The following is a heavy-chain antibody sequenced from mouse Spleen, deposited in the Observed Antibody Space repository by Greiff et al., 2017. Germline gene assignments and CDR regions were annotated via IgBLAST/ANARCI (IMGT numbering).Heavy chain of an antibody. V-gene: IGHV5-6-3*01. CDR3: AREGFYFDY. CDR1: GFTFSSYG. Sequence: EVKVEESGGGLVQPGGSLKLSCAASGFTFSSYGMSWVRQTPDKRLELVATINSNGGSTYYPDSVKGRFTISRDNAKNTLYLQMSSLKSEDTAMYYCAREGFYFDYWGQGTTLTVSS. CDR2: INSNGGST. J-gene: IGHJ2*01.